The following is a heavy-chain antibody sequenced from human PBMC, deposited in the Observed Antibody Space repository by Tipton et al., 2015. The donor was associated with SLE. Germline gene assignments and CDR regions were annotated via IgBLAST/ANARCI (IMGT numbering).Heavy chain of an antibody. Sequence: TLSLTCTVSGGSISSGSYYWSWIRQPAGRGLEWIGHIYTSGSTNYNPSLKSRVTISVDTSKNQFSLKLSPVTAADTAVYYCARAGIAAAYGMDVWGQGTTVTVSS. D-gene: IGHD6-13*01. CDR1: GGSISSGSYY. CDR2: IYTSGST. V-gene: IGHV4-61*09. CDR3: ARAGIAAAYGMDV. J-gene: IGHJ6*02.